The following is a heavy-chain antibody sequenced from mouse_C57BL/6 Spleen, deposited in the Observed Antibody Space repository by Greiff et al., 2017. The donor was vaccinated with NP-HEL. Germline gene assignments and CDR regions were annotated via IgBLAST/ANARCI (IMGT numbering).Heavy chain of an antibody. J-gene: IGHJ4*01. CDR2: IYPGDGDT. CDR1: GYAFSSYW. V-gene: IGHV1-80*01. CDR3: ASYYYGSSYDYYAMDY. Sequence: QVQLQQSGAELVKPGASVKISCKASGYAFSSYWMNWVKQRPGKGLEWIGQIYPGDGDTNYNGKFKGKATLTADKSSSTAYMQLSSLTSEDSAVYFCASYYYGSSYDYYAMDYWGQGTSVTVSS. D-gene: IGHD1-1*01.